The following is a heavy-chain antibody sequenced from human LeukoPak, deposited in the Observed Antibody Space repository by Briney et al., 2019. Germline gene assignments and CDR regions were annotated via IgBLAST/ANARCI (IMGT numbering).Heavy chain of an antibody. Sequence: ASVKVSCKASGYTFTSYGISWVRQAPGQGLEWMGWISAYNGNTNYAQKLQGRVTMTTDTSSSTAYMELRRLRSDYTAVYYCARSPRITMIVVAIDYWGQGTLVTVSS. CDR2: ISAYNGNT. J-gene: IGHJ4*02. D-gene: IGHD3-22*01. V-gene: IGHV1-18*01. CDR3: ARSPRITMIVVAIDY. CDR1: GYTFTSYG.